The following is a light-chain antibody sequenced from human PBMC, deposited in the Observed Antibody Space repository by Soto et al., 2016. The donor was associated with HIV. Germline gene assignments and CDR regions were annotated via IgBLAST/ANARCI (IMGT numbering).Light chain of an antibody. CDR3: QQYSSYPRT. Sequence: DIQMTQSPSSLSASVGDRVTITCRASQSISSYLNWYQQKPGKAPKLLIYAASSLQSGVPSRFSGSGSGTDFTLTISSLQPEDFATYYCQQYSSYPRTFGQGTKVDTK. CDR1: QSISSY. J-gene: IGKJ1*01. CDR2: AAS. V-gene: IGKV1-39*01.